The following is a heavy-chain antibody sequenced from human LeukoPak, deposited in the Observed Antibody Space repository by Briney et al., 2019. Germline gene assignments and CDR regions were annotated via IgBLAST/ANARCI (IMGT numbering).Heavy chain of an antibody. J-gene: IGHJ3*02. Sequence: ASVRVSCKASGYTFTSYAMNWVRQAPGQGLEWMGWINTNTGNRTYAQGFTGRFVFSLDTSVSTAYLQISSLKAEDTAVYYCARDPYYYDSSGYSKRDAFDIWGQGTMVTVSS. V-gene: IGHV7-4-1*02. CDR2: INTNTGNR. CDR1: GYTFTSYA. D-gene: IGHD3-22*01. CDR3: ARDPYYYDSSGYSKRDAFDI.